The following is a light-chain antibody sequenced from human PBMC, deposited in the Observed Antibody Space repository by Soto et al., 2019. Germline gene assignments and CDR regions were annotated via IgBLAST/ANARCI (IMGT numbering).Light chain of an antibody. Sequence: AIQMTQSPSSLSASVGDRVTITCRASQGIKNDLGWYQQKPGKAPKLLIYAASTLQSGVPSRFSGSGSGTDFSLTITSLQPEDFATYYCLQDYDYPLTFGPGTRVDFK. CDR2: AAS. J-gene: IGKJ3*01. V-gene: IGKV1-6*01. CDR1: QGIKND. CDR3: LQDYDYPLT.